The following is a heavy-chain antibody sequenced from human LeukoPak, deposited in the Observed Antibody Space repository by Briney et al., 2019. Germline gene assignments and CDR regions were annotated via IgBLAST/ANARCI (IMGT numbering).Heavy chain of an antibody. CDR1: GFTFSSYS. J-gene: IGHJ4*02. V-gene: IGHV3-21*01. D-gene: IGHD1-26*01. CDR2: ISSSSSYI. CDR3: ARDRWELLSFFDY. Sequence: GGSLRLSCAASGFTFSSYSMNWVRQAPGKGLEWVSSISSSSSYIYYADSVEGRFTISRDNAKNSLYLQMNSLRAEDTAVYYCARDRWELLSFFDYWGQGTLVTVSS.